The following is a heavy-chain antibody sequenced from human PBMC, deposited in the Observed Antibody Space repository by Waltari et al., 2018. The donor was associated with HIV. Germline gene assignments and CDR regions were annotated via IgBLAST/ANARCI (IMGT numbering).Heavy chain of an antibody. D-gene: IGHD3-22*01. J-gene: IGHJ3*02. CDR2: ISWNSGSI. V-gene: IGHV3-9*01. Sequence: EVQLVESGGGLVQPGRSLRLSCAASGFTFDDYAMHWVRQAPGKGLEWVSGISWNSGSIGYADSVKGRFTISRDNAKNSLYLQMNSLRAEDTALYYCAKDLNRDYDALGYFAFDIWGQGTMVTVSS. CDR3: AKDLNRDYDALGYFAFDI. CDR1: GFTFDDYA.